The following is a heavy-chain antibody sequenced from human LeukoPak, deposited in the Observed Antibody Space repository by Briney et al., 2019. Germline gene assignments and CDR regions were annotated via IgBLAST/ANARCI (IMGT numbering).Heavy chain of an antibody. Sequence: SETLSLTCTVSGVSTNSHYWSWIRQPPGKGLEWIGFIYDSESANYKSSLKSRVTMTVDTSKNQFSLKLNSVTAADTAVYYCARVLQNYYHMDVWGKGTTVTVSS. D-gene: IGHD3-3*01. V-gene: IGHV4-59*11. CDR3: ARVLQNYYHMDV. J-gene: IGHJ6*03. CDR2: IYDSESA. CDR1: GVSTNSHY.